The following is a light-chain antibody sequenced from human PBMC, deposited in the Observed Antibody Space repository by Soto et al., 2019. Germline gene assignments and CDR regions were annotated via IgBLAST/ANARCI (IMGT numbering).Light chain of an antibody. V-gene: IGKV1-12*01. CDR2: AAS. Sequence: DIQMTQSPSFVSASVGDRVTIPCRASQGISSWLAWYQHNPGRAPKLLIHAASSLESGVPSRFSGSGSGTDCTLASSCLQPDDAATYYCQQTPSFPRTFGGGTKVEIK. J-gene: IGKJ4*01. CDR3: QQTPSFPRT. CDR1: QGISSW.